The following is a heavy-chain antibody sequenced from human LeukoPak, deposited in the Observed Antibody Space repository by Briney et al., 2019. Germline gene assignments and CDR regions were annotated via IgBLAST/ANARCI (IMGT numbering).Heavy chain of an antibody. J-gene: IGHJ4*02. Sequence: PSETLSLTCTVSGGSISGYYWSWIRQPPGKGLEWIGCIYYSGSTNYNPSLRTRVTMSVDTSKNQFSLKLISVTAADTAVYYCARFGNYYFDQWGQGTLVTVSS. CDR2: IYYSGST. CDR1: GGSISGYY. V-gene: IGHV4-59*01. D-gene: IGHD1-7*01. CDR3: ARFGNYYFDQ.